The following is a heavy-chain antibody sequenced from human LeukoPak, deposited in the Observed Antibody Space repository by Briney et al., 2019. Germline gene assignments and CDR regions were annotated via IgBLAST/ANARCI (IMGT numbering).Heavy chain of an antibody. CDR3: VRGKHCGADCYVNNARFDY. CDR1: GFTFGTYS. D-gene: IGHD2-21*01. Sequence: GGSLRLSCAASGFTFGTYSMNWVRQAPGKGLGCVSFISRDGLYITYAHSVEGRFTISRDSAKDSLYLQLNSLRAEDTAVYYCVRGKHCGADCYVNNARFDYWGQGALVTVSS. J-gene: IGHJ4*02. CDR2: ISRDGLYI. V-gene: IGHV3-21*01.